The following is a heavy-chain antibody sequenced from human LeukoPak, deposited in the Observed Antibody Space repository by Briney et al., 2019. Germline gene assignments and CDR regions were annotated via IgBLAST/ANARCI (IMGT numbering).Heavy chain of an antibody. CDR2: INPNSGGT. V-gene: IGHV1-2*02. CDR3: ARDTDDFWSGYYSDY. J-gene: IGHJ4*02. Sequence: ASVKVSCKASGYTFTGYYMHWVRQAPEQGLEWMGWINPNSGGTNYAQKFQGRVTMTRDTSISTAYMELSRLRSDDTAVYYCARDTDDFWSGYYSDYWGQGTLVTVSS. CDR1: GYTFTGYY. D-gene: IGHD3-3*01.